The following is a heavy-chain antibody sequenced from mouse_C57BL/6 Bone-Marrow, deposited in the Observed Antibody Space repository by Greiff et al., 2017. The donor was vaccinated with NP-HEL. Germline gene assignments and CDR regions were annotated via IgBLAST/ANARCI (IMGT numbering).Heavy chain of an antibody. Sequence: VMLVESGAELARPGASVKLSCKASGYTFTSYGISWVKQRTGQGLEWIGEIYPRSGNTYYNEKFKGKATLTADKSSSTAYMELRSLTSEDSAVYFCASGFDYWGQGTTLTVSS. CDR2: IYPRSGNT. V-gene: IGHV1-81*01. CDR3: ASGFDY. CDR1: GYTFTSYG. J-gene: IGHJ2*01.